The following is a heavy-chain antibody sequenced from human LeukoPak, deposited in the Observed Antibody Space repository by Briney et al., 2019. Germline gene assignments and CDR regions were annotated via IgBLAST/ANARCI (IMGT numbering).Heavy chain of an antibody. CDR1: GFTFSSYW. V-gene: IGHV5-51*01. CDR2: IFSGVSPGDSKT. D-gene: IGHD3-16*01. CDR3: ASARRGDYFWLFGP. J-gene: IGHJ5*02. Sequence: PGESLKISCKASGFTFSSYWFGWVRQMPGQGLEWMGIIFSGVSPGDSKTRYSPSFQGQVTISADKSISTVYLQWSSLRASDTAIYYCASARRGDYFWLFGPWGQGTLVTVSS.